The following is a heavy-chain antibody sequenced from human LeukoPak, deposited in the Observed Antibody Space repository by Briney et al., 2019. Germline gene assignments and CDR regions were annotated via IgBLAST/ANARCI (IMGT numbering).Heavy chain of an antibody. Sequence: PGGSLRLXCAASGFTFSSYSMNWVRQAPGKGLEWVSSISSSSYIYYADSVKGRFTISRDNAKNSLYLQMNSLRAEDTAVYYCARFDILTGYSYAWGQGTLVTVSS. CDR2: ISSSSYI. J-gene: IGHJ5*02. V-gene: IGHV3-21*01. CDR3: ARFDILTGYSYA. CDR1: GFTFSSYS. D-gene: IGHD3-9*01.